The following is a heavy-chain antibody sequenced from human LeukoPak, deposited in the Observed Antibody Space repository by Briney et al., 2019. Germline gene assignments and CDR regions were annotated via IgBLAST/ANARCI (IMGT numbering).Heavy chain of an antibody. J-gene: IGHJ4*02. CDR2: INHSGST. CDR3: ARGRPYFDY. Sequence: TASETLSLTCAVYGGSFSGYYWSWIRQPPGKGLEWIGEINHSGSTNYNPSLKSRVTISVDTSKNQFSLKLSSVTAADTAVYYCARGRPYFDYWGQGTLVTVSS. V-gene: IGHV4-34*01. CDR1: GGSFSGYY.